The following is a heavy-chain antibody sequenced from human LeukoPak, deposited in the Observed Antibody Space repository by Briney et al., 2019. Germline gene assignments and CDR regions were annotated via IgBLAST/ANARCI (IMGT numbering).Heavy chain of an antibody. CDR1: GFTFSSYS. CDR3: ARDGVGATADY. CDR2: ISSSSSYI. D-gene: IGHD1-26*01. V-gene: IGHV3-21*01. Sequence: PGGSLRLSCAASGFTFSSYSMNWVRQAPGKGLEWVSSISSSSSYIYFADSVKGRFTISRDNAKNSLYLQMNGLRAEDTAVYYCARDGVGATADYWGQGTLVTVSS. J-gene: IGHJ4*02.